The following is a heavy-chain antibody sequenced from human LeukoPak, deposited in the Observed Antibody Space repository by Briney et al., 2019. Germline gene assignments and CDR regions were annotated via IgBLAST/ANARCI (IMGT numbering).Heavy chain of an antibody. CDR2: XSXXXXNT. Sequence: ASVTVSCKASGYTFTSYGISWVRQAPGQGLEWMGWXSXXXXNTNYAQKLQGRVTITTDTSTSTTYMELRSLRSDDTAVYYCAXXXXRDFSGXXXXXDFDYWGQGTLVTVSS. V-gene: IGHV1-18*01. CDR1: GYTFTSYG. D-gene: IGHD5-12*01. J-gene: IGHJ4*02. CDR3: AXXXXRDFSGXXXXXDFDY.